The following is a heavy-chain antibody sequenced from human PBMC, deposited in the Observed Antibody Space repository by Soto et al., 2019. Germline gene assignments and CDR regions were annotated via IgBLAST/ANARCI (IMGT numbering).Heavy chain of an antibody. CDR1: GYTFTSYD. J-gene: IGHJ4*02. D-gene: IGHD6-6*01. CDR3: ARGGTARYYFDY. V-gene: IGHV1-8*01. Sequence: ASVKVSCKASGYTFTSYDINWVRQATGQGLEWMGWMNPNSGNTGYAQKFQGRVTMTRNTSISTAYMELSSLRSEDTAVYYCARGGTARYYFDYWGQGTLVTAPQ. CDR2: MNPNSGNT.